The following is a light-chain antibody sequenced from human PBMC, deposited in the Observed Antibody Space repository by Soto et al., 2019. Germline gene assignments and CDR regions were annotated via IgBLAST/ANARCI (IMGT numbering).Light chain of an antibody. J-gene: IGKJ2*01. CDR2: AAS. V-gene: IGKV1-9*01. Sequence: DIQLTQSPSFLSASVGDRVTIPCRASQGISSYLAWYQQKPGKAPKLLIYAASTLQSGVPSRFSGSGSGTEFTLTISSLQPEDFATYYCQQLYSYPYTFGQGTKLEIK. CDR3: QQLYSYPYT. CDR1: QGISSY.